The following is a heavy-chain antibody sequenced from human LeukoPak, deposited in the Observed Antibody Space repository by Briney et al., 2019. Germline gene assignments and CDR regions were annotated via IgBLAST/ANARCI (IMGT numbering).Heavy chain of an antibody. CDR3: AKAWRRELRHDAFDI. CDR2: ISGSGGST. CDR1: GFTFSSYA. V-gene: IGHV3-23*01. J-gene: IGHJ3*02. Sequence: GGSLRLSCAASGFTFSSYAMSWVRQAPGKGLEWVSAISGSGGSTYYADSVKGRLTISRDNSKNTLYLQMNSLRAEDTAVYYCAKAWRRELRHDAFDIWGQGTMVTVSS. D-gene: IGHD1-26*01.